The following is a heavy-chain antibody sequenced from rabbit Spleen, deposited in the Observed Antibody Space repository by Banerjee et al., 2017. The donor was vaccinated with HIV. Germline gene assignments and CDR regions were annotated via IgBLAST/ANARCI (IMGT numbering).Heavy chain of an antibody. Sequence: LTLTCTASGFSFSEKEVMCWVRQALGKGLEWIGCIATITGKTFYATWAKGRFTISRASSTTVFLQVTRLTVADTATYFCARDLPEIVGWNFGFWGPGTLVTVS. CDR3: ARDLPEIVGWNFGF. CDR1: GFSFSEKEV. J-gene: IGHJ3*01. V-gene: IGHV1S40*01. CDR2: IATITGKT. D-gene: IGHD1-1*01.